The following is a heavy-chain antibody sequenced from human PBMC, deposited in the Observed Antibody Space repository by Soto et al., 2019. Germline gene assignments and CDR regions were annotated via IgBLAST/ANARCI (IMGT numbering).Heavy chain of an antibody. Sequence: ASVKVSCKASGYTFTSYDINWVRQATGQGLEWMGWMNPNSGNTGYAQKFQGRVTMTRNTSISTAYMELSSLRSEDTAVYYCATTYGSGSYYTEWPPRDWGQGTLVTVSS. CDR3: ATTYGSGSYYTEWPPRD. V-gene: IGHV1-8*01. J-gene: IGHJ4*02. CDR1: GYTFTSYD. CDR2: MNPNSGNT. D-gene: IGHD3-10*01.